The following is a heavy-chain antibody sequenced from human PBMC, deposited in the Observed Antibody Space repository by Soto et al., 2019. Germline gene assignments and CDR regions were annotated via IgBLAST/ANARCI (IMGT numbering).Heavy chain of an antibody. J-gene: IGHJ4*02. V-gene: IGHV1-18*01. Sequence: QVQLVQSGAEVKKPGASVKVSCKASGFTFTRYGFSWVRQAPGEGLEWMGWVSAYNGYTTYGRRRQGTVTMTTDTTTSTAYMVLRSVRSDDTGVYYCARARTSVAVALCDCWGQGALVTVSS. CDR2: VSAYNGYT. CDR3: ARARTSVAVALCDC. D-gene: IGHD6-19*01. CDR1: GFTFTRYG.